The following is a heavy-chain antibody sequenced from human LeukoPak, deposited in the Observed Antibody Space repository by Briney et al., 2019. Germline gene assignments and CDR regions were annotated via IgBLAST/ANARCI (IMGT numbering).Heavy chain of an antibody. CDR3: ARDRRDGYNVLDY. CDR2: MKQDGSEK. Sequence: GGSLRLSCAASGFSFSTYWMTWVRQAPGKGLEWVANMKQDGSEKYYVDSVKGRFTISRDNAKNSLYLEMNSLRAEDTAMYYCARDRRDGYNVLDYWGQGTLVTVSS. CDR1: GFSFSTYW. J-gene: IGHJ4*02. V-gene: IGHV3-7*01. D-gene: IGHD5-24*01.